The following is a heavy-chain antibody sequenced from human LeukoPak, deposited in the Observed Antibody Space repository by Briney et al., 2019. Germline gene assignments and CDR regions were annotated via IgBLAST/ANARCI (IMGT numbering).Heavy chain of an antibody. CDR3: AKDGYSGYGGGSHEGSYYYYYMDV. CDR2: LKSKTDGGTT. V-gene: IGHV3-15*01. CDR1: GFTFSNAW. D-gene: IGHD5-12*01. Sequence: PGGSLRLSCAASGFTFSNAWMTWVRQAPGKGLEWVGRLKSKTDGGTTDYAAPVKGRFTISRDDSKNTLFLQMNSLRAEDTAVYYCAKDGYSGYGGGSHEGSYYYYYMDVWGKGTTVTVSS. J-gene: IGHJ6*03.